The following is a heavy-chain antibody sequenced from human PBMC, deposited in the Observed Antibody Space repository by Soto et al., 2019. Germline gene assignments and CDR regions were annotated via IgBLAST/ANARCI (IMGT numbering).Heavy chain of an antibody. D-gene: IGHD1-26*01. CDR3: AREEWELLPYAFDI. CDR2: INSDGSST. CDR1: GFTFSSYW. V-gene: IGHV3-74*01. Sequence: EVQLVESGGGLVQPGGSLRLSCAASGFTFSSYWMHWVRQAPGKGLVWVSRINSDGSSTSYADSVKGRFTISRDNAENTLYLQMNSLRAEDTAVYYCAREEWELLPYAFDIWGQGTMVTVSS. J-gene: IGHJ3*02.